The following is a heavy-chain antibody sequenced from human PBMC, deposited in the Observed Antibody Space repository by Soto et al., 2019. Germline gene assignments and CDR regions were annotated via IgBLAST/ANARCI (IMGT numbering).Heavy chain of an antibody. CDR1: GFTVSSNY. V-gene: IGHV3-66*01. CDR2: IYSGGST. Sequence: EVQLVESGGGLVQPGGSLRLSCAASGFTVSSNYMSWVRLAPGKGLERVSVIYSGGSTYYADSVKGRFTISRDNSKNTLYLQMNSLRAEDTAVYYCARDPPYHDYGDYSGVAFDIWGQGTMVTVSS. CDR3: ARDPPYHDYGDYSGVAFDI. D-gene: IGHD4-17*01. J-gene: IGHJ3*02.